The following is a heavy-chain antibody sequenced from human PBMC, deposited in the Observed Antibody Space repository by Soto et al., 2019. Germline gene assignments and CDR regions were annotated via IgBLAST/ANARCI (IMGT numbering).Heavy chain of an antibody. CDR3: AKGPTTSAY. J-gene: IGHJ4*02. D-gene: IGHD4-17*01. Sequence: SCAASGFTFSSHNMNWVRQSPGKGLECVSSIISSVSYIYYADSVKGRFTISRDNSKNTLYLQMNSLRAEDTAVYYCAKGPTTSAYWGQGTLVTVSS. V-gene: IGHV3-21*01. CDR1: GFTFSSHN. CDR2: IISSVSYI.